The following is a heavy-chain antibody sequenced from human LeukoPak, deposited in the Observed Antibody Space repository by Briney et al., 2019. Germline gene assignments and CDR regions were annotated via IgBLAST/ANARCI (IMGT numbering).Heavy chain of an antibody. CDR2: IYTSGST. Sequence: SETLSLTCTVSSGSISSYYCSWIRQPAGKGLEWIGRIYTSGSTNYNPSLKSRVTMSVDTSKNQFSLKLSSVTAADTAVYYCARDRATNYHYGMDVWGQGTTVTVSS. CDR3: ARDRATNYHYGMDV. V-gene: IGHV4-4*07. CDR1: SGSISSYY. D-gene: IGHD5-24*01. J-gene: IGHJ6*02.